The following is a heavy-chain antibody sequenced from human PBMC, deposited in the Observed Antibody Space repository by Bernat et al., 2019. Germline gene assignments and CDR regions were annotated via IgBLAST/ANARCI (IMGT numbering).Heavy chain of an antibody. V-gene: IGHV3-48*01. CDR2: ISSSSSTI. D-gene: IGHD2-15*01. J-gene: IGHJ3*01. CDR1: GFTFSSYS. Sequence: EVQLVESGGGLVQPGGSLRLSCAASGFTFSSYSMNWVRQAPGKGLEWVSYISSSSSTIYYADSVKGRFTISRDNAKNSLYLQMNSLRAEDTAVYYCARALRGVVTLYGDWGQGTMVTVSS. CDR3: ARALRGVVTLYGD.